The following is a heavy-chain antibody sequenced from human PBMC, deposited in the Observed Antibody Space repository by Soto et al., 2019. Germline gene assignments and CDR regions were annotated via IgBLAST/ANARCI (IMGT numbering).Heavy chain of an antibody. J-gene: IGHJ4*02. CDR2: ISAYNGNT. CDR1: GYTFTNYG. V-gene: IGHV1-18*01. D-gene: IGHD3-3*01. Sequence: ASVKVSCKASGYTFTNYGITWVRQAPGQGLEWMGWISAYNGNTIYAQKLQGRVTMTTDTSTSTAYMDLRSLRSDDTAVYYCARVFYVFWGVYHVPPQIAYWGKGTLVPVSP. CDR3: ARVFYVFWGVYHVPPQIAY.